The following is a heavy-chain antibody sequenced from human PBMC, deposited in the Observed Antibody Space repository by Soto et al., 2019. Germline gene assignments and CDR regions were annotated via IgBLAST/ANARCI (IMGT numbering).Heavy chain of an antibody. CDR3: GGNVRSGQAAGTRKTNWFDL. J-gene: IGHJ5*02. CDR2: ILYDGINK. V-gene: IGHV3-30-3*01. CDR1: VFTFSSYA. Sequence: QVQLVESGGGVVQPGRSLRLSCAASVFTFSSYAMHWFRQSPGKGLEWVAVILYDGINKYYADAVKGRFTISRDNSKKTLYLQMNSLRAEDTAVYYGGGNVRSGQAAGTRKTNWFDLWGQGTLVTVSS. D-gene: IGHD6-13*01.